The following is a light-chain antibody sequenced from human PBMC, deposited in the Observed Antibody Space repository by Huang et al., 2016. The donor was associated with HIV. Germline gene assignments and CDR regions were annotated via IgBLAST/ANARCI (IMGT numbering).Light chain of an antibody. CDR2: DAS. CDR1: QDISNY. V-gene: IGKV1-33*01. CDR3: QQYDDLLYT. Sequence: VGDTVTITCQASQDISNYLNWYQQKPGRAPKVLIYDASNLVTGVPSRFSGSGSGTDFTFSISSLQPEDVATYYCQQYDDLLYTFGQGTKLEMK. J-gene: IGKJ2*01.